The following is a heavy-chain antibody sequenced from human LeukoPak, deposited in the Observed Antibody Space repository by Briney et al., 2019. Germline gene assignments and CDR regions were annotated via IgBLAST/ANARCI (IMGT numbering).Heavy chain of an antibody. CDR1: GGSISSGDYY. V-gene: IGHV4-39*07. J-gene: IGHJ5*02. D-gene: IGHD1-26*01. Sequence: SETLSLTCTVSGGSISSGDYYWSWIRQPPGKGLEWIGEIYHSGRTNSNPSLESRVIMSVDKSKNQFSLKLTSVTAADTAVYYCARVGHNWFDPWGQGTLVTVSS. CDR2: IYHSGRT. CDR3: ARVGHNWFDP.